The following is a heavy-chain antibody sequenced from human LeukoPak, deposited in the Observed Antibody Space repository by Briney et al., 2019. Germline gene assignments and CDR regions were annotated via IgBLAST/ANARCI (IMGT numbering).Heavy chain of an antibody. CDR2: ISAYNGNT. CDR1: GYTFTSYG. J-gene: IGHJ1*01. Sequence: ASVKVSCKASGYTFTSYGISWVRQAPGQGLEWMGWISAYNGNTNYAQKLQGRVTMTTDTSTSTAYVELRSLRSDDTAVYYCARDIDPYSSSWYAGYFQHWGQGTLVTVSS. D-gene: IGHD6-13*01. V-gene: IGHV1-18*01. CDR3: ARDIDPYSSSWYAGYFQH.